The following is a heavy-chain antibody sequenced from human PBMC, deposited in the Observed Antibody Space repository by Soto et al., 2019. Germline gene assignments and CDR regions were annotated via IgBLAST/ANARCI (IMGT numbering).Heavy chain of an antibody. CDR1: GYTFTSYA. CDR2: INAGNGNT. CDR3: ARDEGIMTTVTTLDY. D-gene: IGHD4-17*01. J-gene: IGHJ4*02. V-gene: IGHV1-3*01. Sequence: GASVKVSCKASGYTFTSYAMHWVRQAPGQRLEWMGWINAGNGNTKYSQKFQGRVTITRDTSASTAYMELSSLRSEDTAVYYCARDEGIMTTVTTLDYWGQGTLVSVSS.